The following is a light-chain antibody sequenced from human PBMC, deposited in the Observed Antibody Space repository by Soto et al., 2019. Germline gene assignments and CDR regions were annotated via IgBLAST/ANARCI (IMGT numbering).Light chain of an antibody. V-gene: IGKV3-15*01. Sequence: EIAMTQSPATLSVSPGERATLSCRASQSVSSNLAWYQQKPGQAPRLLIYGASTRATGIPARFSGSGSGTEFTLTISSLQSEDFAVYYCQQYNNWPQTFGQGTKVDI. J-gene: IGKJ1*01. CDR2: GAS. CDR3: QQYNNWPQT. CDR1: QSVSSN.